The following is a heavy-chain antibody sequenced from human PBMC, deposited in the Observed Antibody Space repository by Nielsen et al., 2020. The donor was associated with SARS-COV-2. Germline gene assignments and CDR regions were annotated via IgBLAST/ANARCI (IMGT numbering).Heavy chain of an antibody. CDR2: IYYSGST. CDR3: ARRQWLEGGWFDP. V-gene: IGHV4-39*01. D-gene: IGHD6-19*01. CDR1: GGSISSSCYY. J-gene: IGHJ5*02. Sequence: SETLSLTCTVSGGSISSSCYYWGWIRQPPGKGLEWIGSIYYSGSTYYNPSLKSRVTISVDTSKNQFSLKLSSVTAADTAVYYCARRQWLEGGWFDPWGQGTLVTVSS.